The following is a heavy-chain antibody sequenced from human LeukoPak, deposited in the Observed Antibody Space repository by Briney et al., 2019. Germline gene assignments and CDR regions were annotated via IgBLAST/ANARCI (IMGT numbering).Heavy chain of an antibody. V-gene: IGHV1-2*02. Sequence: EASVKVSCKASGYTFTGYYMHWVRQAPGQGLEWMGWINPNSGGTNYAQKFQGRVTMTRDTSINTAYMELSRLRSDDTAVYYCARDQGPAYSGSSYYYYYGMDVWGQGTTVTVSS. J-gene: IGHJ6*02. CDR3: ARDQGPAYSGSSYYYYYGMDV. D-gene: IGHD1-26*01. CDR1: GYTFTGYY. CDR2: INPNSGGT.